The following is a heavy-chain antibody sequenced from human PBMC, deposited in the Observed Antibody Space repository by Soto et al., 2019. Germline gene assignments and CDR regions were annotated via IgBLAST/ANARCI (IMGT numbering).Heavy chain of an antibody. Sequence: GASVKVSCKVSGYTLTELSMHWVRQAPGKGLEWMGGFDPEDGETIYAQKFQGRVTMTEDTSTDTAYMELSSLRSEDTAVYYCATGVVVPAAIGYYYYGMDVWGQGTTVTVSS. D-gene: IGHD2-2*01. V-gene: IGHV1-24*01. CDR1: GYTLTELS. CDR3: ATGVVVPAAIGYYYYGMDV. J-gene: IGHJ6*02. CDR2: FDPEDGET.